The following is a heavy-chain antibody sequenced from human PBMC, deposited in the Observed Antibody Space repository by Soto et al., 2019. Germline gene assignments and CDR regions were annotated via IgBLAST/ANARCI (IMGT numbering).Heavy chain of an antibody. V-gene: IGHV1-2*02. CDR2: INPNSGDT. J-gene: IGHJ4*02. Sequence: QVQLVQSGAEVRKPGASVKVSCKASGYTFSDYFVHWVRQAPGQGLVWMGRINPNSGDTNFPQKFQSRVTVTRDTSITTVYMERSRLTSDDTAVYYCARELSSTGWWELDYWGQGTLVAVSS. CDR3: ARELSSTGWWELDY. D-gene: IGHD6-13*01. CDR1: GYTFSDYF.